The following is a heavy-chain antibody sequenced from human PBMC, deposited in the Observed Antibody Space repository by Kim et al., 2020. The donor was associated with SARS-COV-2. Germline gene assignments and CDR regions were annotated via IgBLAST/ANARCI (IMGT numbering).Heavy chain of an antibody. J-gene: IGHJ4*02. CDR2: INPSGGST. V-gene: IGHV1-46*01. CDR1: GYTFTSYY. CDR3: ARDAPRGFGELMGDY. Sequence: ASVKVSCKASGYTFTSYYMHWVRQAPGQGLEWMGIINPSGGSTSYAQKFQGRVTMTRDTSTSTVYMELSSLRSEDTAVYYCARDAPRGFGELMGDYWGQGTLVTVSS. D-gene: IGHD3-10*01.